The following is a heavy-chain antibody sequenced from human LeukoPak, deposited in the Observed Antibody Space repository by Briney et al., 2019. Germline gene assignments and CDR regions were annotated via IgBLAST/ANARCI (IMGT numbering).Heavy chain of an antibody. D-gene: IGHD2-2*01. J-gene: IGHJ4*02. CDR3: ARGKVPAARGVGYYFDY. V-gene: IGHV4-59*08. CDR2: IYYSGST. Sequence: SETLSLTCTVSGGSISSYYWSWIRQPPGKGLEWIGYIYYSGSTYYNPSLKSRVTISVDTSKNQFSLKLSSVTAVDTAVYYCARGKVPAARGVGYYFDYWGQGTLVTVSS. CDR1: GGSISSYY.